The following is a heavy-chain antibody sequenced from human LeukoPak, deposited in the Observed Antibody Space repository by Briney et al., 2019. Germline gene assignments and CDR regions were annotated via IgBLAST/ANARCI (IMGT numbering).Heavy chain of an antibody. CDR3: AGGRYSSVWY. J-gene: IGHJ4*02. CDR1: GFSFSSYW. CDR2: INSDESST. D-gene: IGHD6-19*01. Sequence: GGSLRLSCVASGFSFSSYWMHWVRQAPGKGLVWVSRINSDESSTTYADSVKGRFTISRDNAKNTLYLQMNSRRAEDTAVYYCAGGRYSSVWYWGQGTLVTVSS. V-gene: IGHV3-74*01.